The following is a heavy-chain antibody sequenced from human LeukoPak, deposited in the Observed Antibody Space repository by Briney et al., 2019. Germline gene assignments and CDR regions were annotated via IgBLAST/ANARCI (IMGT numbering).Heavy chain of an antibody. J-gene: IGHJ4*02. Sequence: SETLSLTCTVSGGSISSSSYYWGWIRQPPGKGLEWIGSIYYSGSTYYNPSLKSRVTISVDTSKNQFSLKLSSVTAADTAVYYCARDGDYGPYYFDYWGQGTLVTVSS. V-gene: IGHV4-39*07. D-gene: IGHD4-17*01. CDR3: ARDGDYGPYYFDY. CDR1: GGSISSSSYY. CDR2: IYYSGST.